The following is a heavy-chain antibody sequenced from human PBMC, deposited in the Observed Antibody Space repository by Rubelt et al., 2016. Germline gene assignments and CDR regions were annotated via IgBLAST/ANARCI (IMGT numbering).Heavy chain of an antibody. V-gene: IGHV3-21*01. D-gene: IGHD4-11*01. CDR2: ISSSSIYI. J-gene: IGHJ6*02. Sequence: VQLVESGGGVVQPGRSLRLSCAASGFTFSSYGMHWVRQAPGKGLEWVSSISSSSIYIYYDDSVKGRFTMSRDNAKKSLYLQMNNLGAEDTDMYYCARDYSVQGGYYNGMGVWGQGTTVTVSS. CDR1: GFTFSSYG. CDR3: ARDYSVQGGYYNGMGV.